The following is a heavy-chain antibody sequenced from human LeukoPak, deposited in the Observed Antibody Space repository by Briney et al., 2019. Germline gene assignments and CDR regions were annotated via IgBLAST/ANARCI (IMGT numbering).Heavy chain of an antibody. CDR1: GFSLSNYG. D-gene: IGHD4-11*01. CDR3: ARDGYDYTSRNNDGFDI. CDR2: LGANADSI. V-gene: IGHV3-23*01. J-gene: IGHJ3*02. Sequence: GGSLRLSCAASGFSLSNYGMSWVRQAPGKGLDWVSVLGANADSIQYADSVKGRFTISRDNSKNTLYLQMNSLRAEDTAVYYCARDGYDYTSRNNDGFDIWGQGTMVTVSS.